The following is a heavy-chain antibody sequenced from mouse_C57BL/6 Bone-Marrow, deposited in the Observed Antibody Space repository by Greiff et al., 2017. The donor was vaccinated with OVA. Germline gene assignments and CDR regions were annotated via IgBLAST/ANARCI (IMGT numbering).Heavy chain of an antibody. CDR2: IYPGDGDT. CDR3: ARCPRQDWYFDV. CDR1: GYAFSSYW. J-gene: IGHJ1*03. Sequence: QVQLQQSGAELVKPGASVKISCKASGYAFSSYWMNWVKQRPGKGLEWIGQIYPGDGDTNYNGKFKGKATLTADKSSSTAYMQLSSLTSEDSAVYFCARCPRQDWYFDVWGTGTTVTVSS. D-gene: IGHD2-12*01. V-gene: IGHV1-80*01.